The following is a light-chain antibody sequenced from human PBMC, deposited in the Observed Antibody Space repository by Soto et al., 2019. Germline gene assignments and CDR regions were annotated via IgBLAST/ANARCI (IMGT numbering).Light chain of an antibody. CDR1: QSIRSY. CDR2: GAS. V-gene: IGKV1-39*01. J-gene: IGKJ2*01. CDR3: QQSYTTPYT. Sequence: DFPMTQSPSSLSASVGDRVTITCRASQSIRSYLNWYHQKPGKTPQLLIYGASNLQSGAPSRFTGSGSGTHFTLTISSLQPEDFATYYCQQSYTTPYTFGQGTKLEIK.